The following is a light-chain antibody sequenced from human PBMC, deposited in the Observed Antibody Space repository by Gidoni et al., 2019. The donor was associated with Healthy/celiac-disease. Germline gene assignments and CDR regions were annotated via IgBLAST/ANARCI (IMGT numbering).Light chain of an antibody. Sequence: DIQMTQSPSTLSASVGDRVTITCRASQSISNWLAWYQPRPGKAPKLLIYDASSLENGVPSRFSGSGSGTEFTLTISSLQPDDFATYYYQQYNSYSITFXQXTRLEIK. CDR1: QSISNW. J-gene: IGKJ5*01. CDR2: DAS. V-gene: IGKV1-5*01. CDR3: QQYNSYSIT.